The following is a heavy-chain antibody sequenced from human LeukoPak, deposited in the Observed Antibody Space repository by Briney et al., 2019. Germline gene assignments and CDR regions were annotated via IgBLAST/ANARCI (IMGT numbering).Heavy chain of an antibody. CDR1: GFTFSSYA. CDR3: AKDVVTAHPWYFDY. V-gene: IGHV3-23*01. Sequence: GGSLRLSCAASGFTFSSYAMSWVRQAPGKGLEWVSAISGSGSNTYYADSVKGRFTISRDNSKNTLYLQTNSLRAEDTAVYYCAKDVVTAHPWYFDYWGQGTLVTVSS. CDR2: ISGSGSNT. D-gene: IGHD2-21*02. J-gene: IGHJ4*02.